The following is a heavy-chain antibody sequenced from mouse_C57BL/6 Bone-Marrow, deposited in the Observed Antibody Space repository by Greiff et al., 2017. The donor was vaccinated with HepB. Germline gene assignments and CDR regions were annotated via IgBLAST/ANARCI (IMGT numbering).Heavy chain of an antibody. CDR1: GISITTGNYR. D-gene: IGHD3-2*02. V-gene: IGHV3-5*01. CDR2: IYYSGTI. J-gene: IGHJ3*01. CDR3: ARDLTAQEGFAY. Sequence: EVQLQQSGPGLVKPSQTVFLTCTVTGISITTGNYRWSWIRQFPGNKLEWIGYIYYSGTITYNPSLTSRTTITRDTPKNQFFLGMNSLTAEDTATYYCARDLTAQEGFAYWGQGTLVTVSA.